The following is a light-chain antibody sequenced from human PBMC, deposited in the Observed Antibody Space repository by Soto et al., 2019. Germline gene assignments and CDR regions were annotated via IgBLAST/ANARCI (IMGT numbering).Light chain of an antibody. CDR3: QQYDKWPET. Sequence: EVVMTQSPATVYVSPGERATLSCRARQSVSTNLAWYQQKPGQAPRLLIYGASGRATAIPARFSGSGSGTEFTLTISSLQSEDCAIYYCQQYDKWPETFGQGTKVEIK. CDR2: GAS. J-gene: IGKJ1*01. CDR1: QSVSTN. V-gene: IGKV3D-15*01.